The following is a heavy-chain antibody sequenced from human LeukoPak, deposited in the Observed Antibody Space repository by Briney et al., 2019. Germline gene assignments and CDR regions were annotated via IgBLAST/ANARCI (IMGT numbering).Heavy chain of an antibody. V-gene: IGHV3-74*01. CDR3: ATKQWLAPPPDS. J-gene: IGHJ4*02. CDR2: INSDATRP. D-gene: IGHD6-19*01. CDR1: GFTFSDYW. Sequence: GGSLRLSCAASGFTFSDYWMYCVRQAPGEGLVWVSRINSDATRPSYADSVKGRFTVSRDNADNTMFLQMNSVRDEDTAVYYCATKQWLAPPPDSGAQGTPVTVSS.